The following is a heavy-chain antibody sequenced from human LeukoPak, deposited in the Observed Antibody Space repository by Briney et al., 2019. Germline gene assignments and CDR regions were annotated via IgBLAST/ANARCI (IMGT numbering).Heavy chain of an antibody. Sequence: GGSLRLSCAASGFTFSSYAMSWVRQAPGKGLEWVSAISGSGGSTYYADSVKGRFTISRDNSKNTLYLQMNSLRAEDTAVYYCANGPTNYDFWSGYYLGWIDPWGQGTLVTVSS. V-gene: IGHV3-23*01. CDR1: GFTFSSYA. J-gene: IGHJ5*02. CDR3: ANGPTNYDFWSGYYLGWIDP. CDR2: ISGSGGST. D-gene: IGHD3-3*01.